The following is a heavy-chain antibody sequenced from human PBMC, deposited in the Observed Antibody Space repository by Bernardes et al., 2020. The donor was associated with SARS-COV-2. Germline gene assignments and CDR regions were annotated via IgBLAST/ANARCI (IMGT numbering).Heavy chain of an antibody. CDR3: AKAFLPYETRDY. V-gene: IGHV3-23*01. CDR1: GFTFSSYT. J-gene: IGHJ4*02. CDR2: IGGSGGNT. Sequence: GGSLRLSCAASGFTFSSYTMTWVRLVPGKGLEWVSAIGGSGGNTFSADSVKDRFTISRDNSKNMLYLQMSSLTAEDTAVYYCAKAFLPYETRDYWGQGTLVTVSS. D-gene: IGHD3-3*01.